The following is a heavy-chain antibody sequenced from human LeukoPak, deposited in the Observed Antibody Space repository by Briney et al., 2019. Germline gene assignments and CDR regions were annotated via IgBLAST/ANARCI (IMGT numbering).Heavy chain of an antibody. Sequence: GGSLRLSCAASGFTFDDYGMSWVRQAPGKGLEWVSGINWNGGSTGYADSVKGRFTISRDNAKNSLYLQMNSLRAEDTALYYCARGPYDILTGSFDYWGQGTLVTVSS. D-gene: IGHD3-9*01. CDR3: ARGPYDILTGSFDY. CDR1: GFTFDDYG. J-gene: IGHJ4*02. V-gene: IGHV3-20*04. CDR2: INWNGGST.